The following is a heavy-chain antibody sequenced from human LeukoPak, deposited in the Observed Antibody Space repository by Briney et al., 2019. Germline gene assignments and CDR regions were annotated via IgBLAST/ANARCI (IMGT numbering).Heavy chain of an antibody. CDR1: GYTFTSHY. CDR2: INPSGGSP. Sequence: ASVKVSCKAVGYTFTSHYMHWVRQAPGQGLEWMGIINPSGGSPSYARKIQGRVTMTRDTSTSTVYMELSSLRSEDTAVYYCARDRYDSSGYPTRNDAFDIWGQGTMVTVSS. CDR3: ARDRYDSSGYPTRNDAFDI. J-gene: IGHJ3*02. D-gene: IGHD3-22*01. V-gene: IGHV1-46*01.